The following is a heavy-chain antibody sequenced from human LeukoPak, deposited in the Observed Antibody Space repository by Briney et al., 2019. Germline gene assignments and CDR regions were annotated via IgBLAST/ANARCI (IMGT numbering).Heavy chain of an antibody. CDR1: GFTFSSYA. CDR2: ISYDGSNK. D-gene: IGHD4-17*01. V-gene: IGHV3-30*07. CDR3: AAATGDYLDAFDI. Sequence: GRSLRLSFAASGFTFSSYAMHWVRQAPGKGLEWVAVISYDGSNKYYADSVKGRFTISRDNSKNTLYLQMNSLRAEDTAVYYCAAATGDYLDAFDIWGQGTMVTVSS. J-gene: IGHJ3*02.